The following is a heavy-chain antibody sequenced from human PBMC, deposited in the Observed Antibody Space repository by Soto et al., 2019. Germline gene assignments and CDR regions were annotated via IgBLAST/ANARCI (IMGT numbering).Heavy chain of an antibody. CDR3: AEDTTKLCRHWPGYFAKGV. Sequence: GGSLRLSCAASGFTFSSFGMQCVRQAPGKGLEWLAGISYDRSNKYYEDSVKGRFTISRDNSKNMIYLQMTSLRAEDTAVYYCAEDTTKLCRHWPGYFAKGVSGKRATVTVSS. J-gene: IGHJ6*04. CDR1: GFTFSSFG. D-gene: IGHD1-1*01. V-gene: IGHV3-30*18. CDR2: ISYDRSNK.